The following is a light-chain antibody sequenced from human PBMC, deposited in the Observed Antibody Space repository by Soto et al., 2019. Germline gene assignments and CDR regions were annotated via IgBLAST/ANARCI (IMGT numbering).Light chain of an antibody. CDR2: GAS. V-gene: IGKV3-20*01. Sequence: EIVLTQSPGTLSLSPGERATLSCRASQSVSSSYLAWYQQKPGHAPRHLIYGASSRATGIPDRFSGSGSGTDFTLTISRLEAEDFAVYYCQQYGSSPKTFGRGAKVEIK. J-gene: IGKJ1*01. CDR1: QSVSSSY. CDR3: QQYGSSPKT.